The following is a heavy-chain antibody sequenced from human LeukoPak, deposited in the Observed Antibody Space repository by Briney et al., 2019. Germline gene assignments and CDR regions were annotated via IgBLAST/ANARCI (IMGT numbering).Heavy chain of an antibody. J-gene: IGHJ6*03. Sequence: PSETLSLTCTVSGVSISSYYWSWIRQPPGKGLEWIGYIYTSGSTNYNPSLKSRVTISVDTSKNQFSLKLSSVTAADTAVYYCARRRATNYYYYYMDVWGKGTTVTVSS. CDR3: ARRRATNYYYYYMDV. CDR2: IYTSGST. V-gene: IGHV4-4*09. CDR1: GVSISSYY.